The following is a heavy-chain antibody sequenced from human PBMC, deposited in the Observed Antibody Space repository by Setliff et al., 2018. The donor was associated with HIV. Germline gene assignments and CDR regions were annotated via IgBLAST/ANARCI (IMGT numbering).Heavy chain of an antibody. CDR3: ARGRMATVLIRNRIDP. J-gene: IGHJ5*02. CDR1: GGSLSGYY. Sequence: SETLSPTCAVYGGSLSGYYWTWIRQPPGKGLEWIGEINHSGSTNYNPSLKSRVTISIDTSKNQFSLKLSSVTAADTAMYYCARGRMATVLIRNRIDPWGQGSLVTVSS. CDR2: INHSGST. V-gene: IGHV4-34*01. D-gene: IGHD4-4*01.